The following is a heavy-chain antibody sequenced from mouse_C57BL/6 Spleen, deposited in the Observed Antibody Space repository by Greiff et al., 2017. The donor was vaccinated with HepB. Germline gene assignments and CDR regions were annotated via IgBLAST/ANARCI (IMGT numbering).Heavy chain of an antibody. CDR1: GFTFTDYY. CDR3: ARSYYGDCCFDAMDY. V-gene: IGHV7-3*01. D-gene: IGHD2-13*01. J-gene: IGHJ4*01. CDR2: IRNKANGYTT. Sequence: EVQRVESGGGLVQPGGSLSLSCAASGFTFTDYYMSWVRQPPGKALEWLGFIRNKANGYTTEYSASVKGRFTISRDNSQSILYLQMNAMRAEDSATYYCARSYYGDCCFDAMDYWGQGTSVTVSS.